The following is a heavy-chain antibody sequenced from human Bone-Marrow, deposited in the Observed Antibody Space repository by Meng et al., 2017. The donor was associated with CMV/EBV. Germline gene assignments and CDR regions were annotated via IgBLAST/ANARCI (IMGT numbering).Heavy chain of an antibody. Sequence: GESLKISCAASGFTFDDYGMSWVRQAPGKGLEWVSGINWNGGSTGYADSVKGRFTISRDNAKNSLYLQMNSLRAEDTALYYCARGDYYDSSGYYSAFDYWGHGTLVTVSS. D-gene: IGHD3-22*01. V-gene: IGHV3-20*04. CDR1: GFTFDDYG. J-gene: IGHJ4*01. CDR3: ARGDYYDSSGYYSAFDY. CDR2: INWNGGST.